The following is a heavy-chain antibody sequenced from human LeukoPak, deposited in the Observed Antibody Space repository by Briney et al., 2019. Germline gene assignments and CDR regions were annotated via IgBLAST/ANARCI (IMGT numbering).Heavy chain of an antibody. CDR2: INPNSGGT. V-gene: IGHV1-2*02. D-gene: IGHD2-8*01. J-gene: IGHJ4*02. CDR3: ARVAYCTKGVCINFDL. CDR1: GYTFTGSY. Sequence: ASVKVSCKASGYTFTGSYIHCMRQAPGQGLEWMGWINPNSGGTKYAQNFQGRVTVTRDTSTSTAYMELSGLRADDTAVYYCARVAYCTKGVCINFDLWGQGTLVTVSS.